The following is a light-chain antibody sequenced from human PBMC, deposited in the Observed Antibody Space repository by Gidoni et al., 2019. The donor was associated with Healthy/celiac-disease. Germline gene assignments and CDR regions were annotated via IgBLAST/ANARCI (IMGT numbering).Light chain of an antibody. Sequence: EIVLTQSPATLSLSPGDRATLSCSASQSVSSYLAWYQQKPGQAPRLLIYDASNGATVIPARFSGSGSGTDFTLTISSLEPEDFAVYYCQQRSNWPPGFGQGTRLEIK. CDR2: DAS. CDR3: QQRSNWPPG. J-gene: IGKJ5*01. V-gene: IGKV3-11*01. CDR1: QSVSSY.